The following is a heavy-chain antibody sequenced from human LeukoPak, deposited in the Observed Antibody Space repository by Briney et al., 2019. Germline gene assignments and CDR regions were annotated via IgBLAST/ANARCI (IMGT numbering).Heavy chain of an antibody. V-gene: IGHV1-24*01. CDR3: ARDEASYYYDSGTYFQA. D-gene: IGHD3-10*01. Sequence: GASVKVSCKVSGYTLTELSMHWVRQAHGKGLEWMGGFDPEDGETIYAQKFQGRVTMTTDTSTSTAYMDLRSLRSDDTAVYYCARDEASYYYDSGTYFQAWGQGTLITVST. CDR2: FDPEDGET. CDR1: GYTLTELS. J-gene: IGHJ5*02.